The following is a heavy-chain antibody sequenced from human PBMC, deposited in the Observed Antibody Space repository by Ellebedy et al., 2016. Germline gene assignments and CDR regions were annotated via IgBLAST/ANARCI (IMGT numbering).Heavy chain of an antibody. J-gene: IGHJ3*02. V-gene: IGHV1-46*01. CDR1: GYTFTSYY. D-gene: IGHD2-2*01. CDR3: ARDLSIDVVPAAMALDAFDI. Sequence: ASVKVSCKASGYTFTSYYMHWVRQAPGQGLEWMGIINPSGGSTSYAQKFQGRVTMTRDTSTSTVYMELSSLRSEDTAVYYCARDLSIDVVPAAMALDAFDIWGQGTMVTVSS. CDR2: INPSGGST.